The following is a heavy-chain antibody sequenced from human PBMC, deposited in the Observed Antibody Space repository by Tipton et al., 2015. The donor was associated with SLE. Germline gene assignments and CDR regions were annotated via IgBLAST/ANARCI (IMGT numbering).Heavy chain of an antibody. CDR2: ISYDGSNK. J-gene: IGHJ4*02. V-gene: IGHV3-30-3*01. D-gene: IGHD6-19*01. Sequence: SLRLSCAASGFTFSSYAMSWVRQAPGKGLEWVAVISYDGSNKYYADSVKGRFTISRDNSKNTLYLQMNSLRAEDTAVYYCARVVGIAVHYFDYWGQGTLVTVSS. CDR3: ARVVGIAVHYFDY. CDR1: GFTFSSYA.